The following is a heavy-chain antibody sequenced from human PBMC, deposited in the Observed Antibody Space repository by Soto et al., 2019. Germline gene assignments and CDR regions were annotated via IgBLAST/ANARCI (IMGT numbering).Heavy chain of an antibody. J-gene: IGHJ6*02. CDR1: CGSISSVDYY. V-gene: IGHV4-30-4*01. CDR2: IYYSGST. Sequence: PSENRSITCTGSCGSISSVDYYWSWIRQPPGNGLEWIGYIYYSGSTYYNPSLKSRFTISVDTSKNQFSLKLSSVTAADTAVYYCARDNLLGMLDGGMGVWGQGTTVTVSS. CDR3: ARDNLLGMLDGGMGV. D-gene: IGHD3-10*02.